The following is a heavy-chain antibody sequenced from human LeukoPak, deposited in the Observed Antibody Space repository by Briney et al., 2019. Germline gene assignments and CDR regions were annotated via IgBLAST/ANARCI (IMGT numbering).Heavy chain of an antibody. CDR2: IKADGSEK. CDR3: AQGGHIDY. J-gene: IGHJ4*02. CDR1: GCPFSTYG. V-gene: IGHV3-7*01. Sequence: GGSLRLSCAASGCPFSTYGLSWVRHAPAKGLEWVANIKADGSEKNYVDSVKGRFTISRDNTKNSLYLQMNSLRDEDTAVYHCAQGGHIDYWGQGTLVTVSS. D-gene: IGHD3-16*01.